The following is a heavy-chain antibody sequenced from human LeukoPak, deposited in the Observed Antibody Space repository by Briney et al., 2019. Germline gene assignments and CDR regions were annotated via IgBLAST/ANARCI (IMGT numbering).Heavy chain of an antibody. Sequence: SETLSLTCTVSSGSISSYYWSWIRQPPGKGLEWIGFFYHTGSTNYNPSLKSRVTISVDTSKNQFSLELSSVTAADTAVYYCARVLPNYYDSSGYYYISYYFDYWGQGTLVTVSS. CDR1: SGSISSYY. D-gene: IGHD3-22*01. J-gene: IGHJ4*02. CDR3: ARVLPNYYDSSGYYYISYYFDY. V-gene: IGHV4-59*01. CDR2: FYHTGST.